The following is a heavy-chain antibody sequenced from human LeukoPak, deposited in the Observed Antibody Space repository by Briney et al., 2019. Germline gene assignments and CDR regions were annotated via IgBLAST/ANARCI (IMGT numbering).Heavy chain of an antibody. CDR1: GFTFSSYG. CDR3: ARGPPRQHIVVVTAIRTTDFAY. V-gene: IGHV3-33*01. Sequence: GGSLRLSCAASGFTFSSYGMHWVRQAPGKGLEWVAVIWYDGSNKYYADSVKGRFTISRDNSKNTLYLQMNSLIAEDTAVYYCARGPPRQHIVVVTAIRTTDFAYWGQGTLVTVSS. CDR2: IWYDGSNK. D-gene: IGHD2-21*02. J-gene: IGHJ4*02.